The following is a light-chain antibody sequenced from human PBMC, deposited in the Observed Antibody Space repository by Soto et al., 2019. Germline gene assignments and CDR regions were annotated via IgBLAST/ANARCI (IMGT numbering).Light chain of an antibody. CDR2: GAS. V-gene: IGKV3-15*01. J-gene: IGKJ4*01. CDR3: QQYNNWPLT. Sequence: EIVMTQSPATLSVSPGERATLSCRASQSINSNLAWYQQKPGQAPRLLIYGASTRATGLPARFSGSGSGTAFTLTISSLHSEDFAVYYCQQYNNWPLTFGGGTRVEIK. CDR1: QSINSN.